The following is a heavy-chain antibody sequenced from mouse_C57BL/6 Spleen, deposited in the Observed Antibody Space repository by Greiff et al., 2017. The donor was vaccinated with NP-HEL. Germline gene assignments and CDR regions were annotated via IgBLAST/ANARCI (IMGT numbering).Heavy chain of an antibody. V-gene: IGHV1-69*01. D-gene: IGHD1-1*01. J-gene: IGHJ4*01. CDR2: IDPSDSYT. CDR3: ARYMVDYYGSSRYYAMDY. CDR1: GYTFTSYW. Sequence: QVQLKQPGAELVMPGASVKLSCKASGYTFTSYWMHWVKQRPGQGLEWIGEIDPSDSYTNYNQKFKGKSTLTVDKSSSTAYMQLSSLTSEDSAVYYCARYMVDYYGSSRYYAMDYWGQGTSVTVSS.